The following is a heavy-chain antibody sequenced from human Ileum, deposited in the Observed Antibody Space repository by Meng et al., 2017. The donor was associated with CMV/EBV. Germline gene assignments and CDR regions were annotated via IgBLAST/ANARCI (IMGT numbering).Heavy chain of an antibody. CDR2: INPNNGDT. D-gene: IGHD1-7*01. J-gene: IGHJ4*02. V-gene: IGHV1-2*02. CDR3: ARGANYASYRVDY. Sequence: QVRLLQSGAEVKTPGASVKVSCKASGYTFTSYYIHWVRQAPGQGLEWMGWINPNNGDTNYAQKFQGGVTMTRDTSINTAYMEVTSADTAVYYCARGANYASYRVDYWGQGTLVTVSS. CDR1: GYTFTSYY.